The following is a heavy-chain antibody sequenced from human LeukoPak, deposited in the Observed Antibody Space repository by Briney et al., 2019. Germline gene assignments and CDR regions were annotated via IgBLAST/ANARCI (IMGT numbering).Heavy chain of an antibody. D-gene: IGHD6-19*01. Sequence: GGSLRLSCAASGFTFSSYSMNWVRQAPGKGLEWVSSISSSSSSINSADSVKGRFPISRDNAKNSLYLQMNSLRAEDTAVYYCARDPGWEQWQNWFDPWGEGTLVTVS. V-gene: IGHV3-21*01. CDR1: GFTFSSYS. J-gene: IGHJ5*02. CDR2: ISSSSSSI. CDR3: ARDPGWEQWQNWFDP.